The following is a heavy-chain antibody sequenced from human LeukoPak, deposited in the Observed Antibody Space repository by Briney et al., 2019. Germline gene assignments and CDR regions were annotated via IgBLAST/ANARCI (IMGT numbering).Heavy chain of an antibody. CDR3: AELGITMIGGV. Sequence: PGGSLRLSCAASGFMFSNYEMNWVRQAPGKGLEWIACSSSYTHTIYYADSVKGLFTISRDTAKNSLYLQMNSLRAEDTAVYYCAELGITMIGGVWGKGTTVTISS. D-gene: IGHD3-10*02. CDR1: GFMFSNYE. V-gene: IGHV3-48*03. J-gene: IGHJ6*04. CDR2: SSSYTHTI.